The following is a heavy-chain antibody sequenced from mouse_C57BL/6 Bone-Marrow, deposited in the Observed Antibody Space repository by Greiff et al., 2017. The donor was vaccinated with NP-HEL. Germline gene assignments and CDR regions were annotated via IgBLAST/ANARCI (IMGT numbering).Heavy chain of an antibody. CDR2: INPSSGYT. CDR1: GYTFTSYW. Sequence: QVQLQQSGAELAKPGASVKLSCKASGYTFTSYWMHWVKQRPGQGLEWIGYINPSSGYTKYNQKFKDKDTLTADKSSSTAYMQLSSLTYEDSAVYYCAREPYSHWGQGTSVTVSS. J-gene: IGHJ4*01. V-gene: IGHV1-7*01. D-gene: IGHD2-12*01. CDR3: AREPYSH.